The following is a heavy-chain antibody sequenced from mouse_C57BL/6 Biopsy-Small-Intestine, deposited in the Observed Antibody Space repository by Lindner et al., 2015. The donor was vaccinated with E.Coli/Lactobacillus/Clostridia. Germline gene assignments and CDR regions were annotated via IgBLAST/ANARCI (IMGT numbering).Heavy chain of an antibody. V-gene: IGHV1-80*01. CDR2: IYPGDGDT. J-gene: IGHJ1*03. D-gene: IGHD4-1*01. Sequence: VQLQESGAELVKPGASVKISCKASGYAFSSYWMNWVKQRPGKGLEWIGQIYPGDGDTNYNGKFKGKATLTADKSSSTAYMQLSSLTSEDSAVYFCALGGYLSYWYFDVWGTGTTVTVSS. CDR3: ALGGYLSYWYFDV. CDR1: GYAFSSYW.